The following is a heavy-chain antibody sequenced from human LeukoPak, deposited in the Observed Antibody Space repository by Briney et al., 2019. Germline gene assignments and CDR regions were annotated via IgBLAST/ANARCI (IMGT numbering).Heavy chain of an antibody. J-gene: IGHJ4*02. CDR2: ISSSGSTI. CDR1: GFTFSDYY. D-gene: IGHD3-9*01. V-gene: IGHV3-11*01. Sequence: GGSLRVSCAASGFTFSDYYMSGIRQAPGKGLEWVSYISSSGSTIYYADPVKGRFTISRDNAKNSLYLQMNSLRAEDTAVYYCARATGHYDILTGYYNVGYFDYWGQGTLVTVSS. CDR3: ARATGHYDILTGYYNVGYFDY.